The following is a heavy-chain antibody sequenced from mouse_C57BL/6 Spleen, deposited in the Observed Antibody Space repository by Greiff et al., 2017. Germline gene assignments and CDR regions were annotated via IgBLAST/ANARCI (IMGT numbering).Heavy chain of an antibody. J-gene: IGHJ1*03. CDR2: IDPSDSET. CDR1: GYTFTSYW. Sequence: QVQLQQPGAELVRPGSSVKLSCKASGYTFTSYWMHWVKQRPIQGLEWIGNIDPSDSETHYNQKFKDKATLTVDKSSSTAYMQLSSLTSEDSAVDYCARDYYGSSYWYFDVWGTGTTVTVSS. CDR3: ARDYYGSSYWYFDV. V-gene: IGHV1-52*01. D-gene: IGHD1-1*01.